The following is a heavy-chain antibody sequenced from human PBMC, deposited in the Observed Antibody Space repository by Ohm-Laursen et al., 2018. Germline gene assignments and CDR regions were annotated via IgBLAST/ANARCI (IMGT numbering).Heavy chain of an antibody. J-gene: IGHJ6*02. Sequence: GSLRLSCTASGFTFSSYAMTWVRQAPGKGLEWVSTVGGSGGTTYYADSVKGRFTISRDNSKNTLYLQMNSLRAEDTAVYYCAKDGSPDIVVVPAAISPYYYYYGMDVWGQGTTVTVSS. V-gene: IGHV3-23*01. CDR2: VGGSGGTT. D-gene: IGHD2-2*02. CDR3: AKDGSPDIVVVPAAISPYYYYYGMDV. CDR1: GFTFSSYA.